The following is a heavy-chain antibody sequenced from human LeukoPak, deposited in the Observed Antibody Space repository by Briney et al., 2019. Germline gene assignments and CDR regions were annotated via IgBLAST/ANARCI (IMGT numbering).Heavy chain of an antibody. Sequence: PSETLSLTCTVSLDSTTSNFWSWVRQPPGKGLEWIGEINHSGSTNYNPSLKSRVTISVDTSKNQFSLKLSSVTAADTAVYYCAIGLMVYAKYYYYYYGMDVWGQGTTVTVSS. D-gene: IGHD2-8*01. CDR2: INHSGST. CDR3: AIGLMVYAKYYYYYYGMDV. CDR1: LDSTTSNF. J-gene: IGHJ6*02. V-gene: IGHV4-34*01.